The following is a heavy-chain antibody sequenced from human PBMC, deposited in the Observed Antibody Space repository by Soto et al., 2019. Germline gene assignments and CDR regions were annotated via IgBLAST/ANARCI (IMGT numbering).Heavy chain of an antibody. CDR1: GSSMTTYY. D-gene: IGHD3-10*01. J-gene: IGHJ4*02. V-gene: IGHV4-59*08. CDR2: IYNSGRGST. CDR3: ARRYGGAVDY. Sequence: SETLSLTCSVSGSSMTTYYWHWIRQAPGKGLEWIGFIYNSGRGSTGSNPSLKSRVTLSVDTSKNQFSLKLSSVTAADTAVYYCARRYGGAVDYWGQGTLVTVSS.